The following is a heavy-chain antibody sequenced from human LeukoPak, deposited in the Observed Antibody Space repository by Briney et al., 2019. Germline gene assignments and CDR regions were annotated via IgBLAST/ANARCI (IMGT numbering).Heavy chain of an antibody. CDR1: GFTFDDYN. CDR2: ITWNGDST. CDR3: AKDKWLRGYYYYYMDV. D-gene: IGHD5-12*01. V-gene: IGHV3-43*01. Sequence: GGSLRLSCAASGFTFDDYNMHWVRQAPGKGLEWVSLITWNGDSTYYADSVEGRFTISRDNSKNSLYLQMNSLRTEDTALYYCAKDKWLRGYYYYYMDVWGRGTTVTVSS. J-gene: IGHJ6*03.